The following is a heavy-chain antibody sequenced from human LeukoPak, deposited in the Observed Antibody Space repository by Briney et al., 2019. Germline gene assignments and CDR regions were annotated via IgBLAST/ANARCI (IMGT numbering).Heavy chain of an antibody. D-gene: IGHD3-3*01. CDR2: INHSGST. J-gene: IGHJ6*02. CDR3: ASRDFWSGYLTSMDV. V-gene: IGHV4-34*01. CDR1: GGSFSGYY. Sequence: SETLSPTCAVYGGSFSGYYWSWIRQPPGKGLEWIGEINHSGSTNYNPSLKSRVTISVDTSKNQFSLKLSSVTAADTAVYYCASRDFWSGYLTSMDVWGQGTTVTVSS.